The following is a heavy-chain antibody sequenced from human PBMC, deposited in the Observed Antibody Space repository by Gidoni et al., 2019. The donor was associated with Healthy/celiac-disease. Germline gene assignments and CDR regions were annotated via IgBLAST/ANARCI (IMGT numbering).Heavy chain of an antibody. CDR1: GFTSSSFS. V-gene: IGHV3-48*02. D-gene: IGHD3-22*01. CDR2: ISRSSSTI. J-gene: IGHJ4*02. CDR3: ACDTGGYYYDKGARYYFDY. Sequence: EVQLVESGGRLAQPGGSLRVSRAAAGFTSSSFSMNGVRQAPGKGLGWVSYISRSSSTISYADFVKGRFTISRDNAKNSLYLQLNSLRDEDTAVYYCACDTGGYYYDKGARYYFDYWGQGTLVTVSS.